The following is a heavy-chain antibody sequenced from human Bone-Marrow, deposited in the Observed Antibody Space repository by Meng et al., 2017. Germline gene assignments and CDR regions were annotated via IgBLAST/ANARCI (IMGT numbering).Heavy chain of an antibody. CDR2: IGHSGFT. J-gene: IGHJ5*02. V-gene: IGHV4-39*01. CDR1: GGSISTSGYY. CDR3: VRSSAWVKTGFDP. D-gene: IGHD6-19*01. Sequence: QPQLQESGPGLVRPSEALSLTCSVSGGSISTSGYYWGWIRQPPGKGLEWIGSIGHSGFTYYTPSLKSRVTVSIDTSGNQFSLWLTSVTAADTVVYYCVRSSAWVKTGFDPWGQGTLVTVSS.